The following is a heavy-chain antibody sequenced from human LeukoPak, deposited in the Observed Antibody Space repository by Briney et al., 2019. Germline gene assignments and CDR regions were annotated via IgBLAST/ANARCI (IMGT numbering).Heavy chain of an antibody. V-gene: IGHV3-66*01. D-gene: IGHD3-10*01. Sequence: PGGSLRLSCAASGFTVSSNYMSWVRQAPGKGLEWVSIIYSGGSTYYADSVKGRFTISRDTSKNTVYLQMDNLRAEDTAVYYCARGQGFLLDLWGQGTLVTVSS. CDR1: GFTVSSNY. CDR3: ARGQGFLLDL. J-gene: IGHJ5*02. CDR2: IYSGGST.